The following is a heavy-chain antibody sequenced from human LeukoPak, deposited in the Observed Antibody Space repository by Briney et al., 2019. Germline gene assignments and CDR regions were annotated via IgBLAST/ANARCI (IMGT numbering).Heavy chain of an antibody. CDR1: GGSISSYY. D-gene: IGHD1-26*01. V-gene: IGHV4-59*08. Sequence: SETLSLTCTVSGGSISSYYWSWIRQPPGKGLEWIGYIYYSGSTNYNPSLKSRVTISVDTSKNQFSLKVRSVTAADTAVYYCARTVGATDYWGQGTLVTVSS. J-gene: IGHJ4*02. CDR3: ARTVGATDY. CDR2: IYYSGST.